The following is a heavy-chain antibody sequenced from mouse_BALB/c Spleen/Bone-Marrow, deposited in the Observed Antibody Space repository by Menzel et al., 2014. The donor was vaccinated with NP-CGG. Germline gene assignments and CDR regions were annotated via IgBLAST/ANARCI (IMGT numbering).Heavy chain of an antibody. CDR1: GFTFSDYY. CDR2: ISNGGGST. J-gene: IGHJ2*01. D-gene: IGHD2-4*01. Sequence: EVMLVESGGGLVQPGGSLKLSRATSGFTFSDYYMYWVRQTPEKRLEWVAYISNGGGSTYYPDTVKGRFTISRDNAKNTLYLQMSRLKSEDTAMYYCARHSDYDYFDYWGQGTTLTVSS. CDR3: ARHSDYDYFDY. V-gene: IGHV5-12*02.